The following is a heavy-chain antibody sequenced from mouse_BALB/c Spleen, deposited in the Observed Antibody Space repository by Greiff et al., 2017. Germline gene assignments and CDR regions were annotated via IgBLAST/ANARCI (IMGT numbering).Heavy chain of an antibody. Sequence: EVHLVESGGGLVQPGGSRKLSCAASGFTFSSFGMHWVRQAPEKGLEWVAYISSGSSTIYYADTVKGRFTISRDNPKNTLFLQMTSLRSEDTAMYYCARAGGFPAWFAYWGQGTLVTVSA. CDR1: GFTFSSFG. J-gene: IGHJ3*01. CDR2: ISSGSSTI. D-gene: IGHD1-1*02. CDR3: ARAGGFPAWFAY. V-gene: IGHV5-17*02.